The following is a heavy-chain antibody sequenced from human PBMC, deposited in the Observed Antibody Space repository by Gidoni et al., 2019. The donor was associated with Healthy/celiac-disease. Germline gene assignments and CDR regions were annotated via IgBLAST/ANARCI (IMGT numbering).Heavy chain of an antibody. D-gene: IGHD2-15*01. Sequence: EVQLVESGGGLVKPGGSLRLSCAASGFPFSSYSMNWVRQAPGKGLEWVSSISSSSSYIYYADSVKGRFTISRDNAKNSLYLQMNSLRAEDTAVYYCARAYCSGGSCYYDAFDIWGQGTMVTVSS. V-gene: IGHV3-21*01. J-gene: IGHJ3*02. CDR1: GFPFSSYS. CDR2: ISSSSSYI. CDR3: ARAYCSGGSCYYDAFDI.